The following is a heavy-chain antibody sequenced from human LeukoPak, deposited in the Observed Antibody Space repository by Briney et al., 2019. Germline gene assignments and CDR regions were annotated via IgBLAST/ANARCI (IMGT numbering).Heavy chain of an antibody. V-gene: IGHV1-2*02. D-gene: IGHD3-9*01. CDR3: ARDTTGLTYYDILTGYPSYYYYGMDV. CDR1: GYTFTGYY. CDR2: INPNSGGT. Sequence: PGASVKVSCKASGYTFTGYYMHWVRQAPGQGLEWMGWINPNSGGTNYAQKFQGRVTVTRDTSISTAYMELSRLRSDDTAVYYCARDTTGLTYYDILTGYPSYYYYGMDVWGQGTTVTVSS. J-gene: IGHJ6*02.